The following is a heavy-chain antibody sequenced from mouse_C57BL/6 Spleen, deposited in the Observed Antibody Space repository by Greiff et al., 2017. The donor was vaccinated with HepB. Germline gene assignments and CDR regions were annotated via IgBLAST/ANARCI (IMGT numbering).Heavy chain of an antibody. CDR3: ARPYYSNYPYFDY. V-gene: IGHV5-4*01. CDR1: GFTFSSYA. Sequence: EVHLVESGGGLVKPGGSLKLSCAASGFTFSSYAMSWVRQTPEKRLEWVATISDGGSYTYYPDNVKGRFTISRDNAKNNLYLQMSHLKSEDTAMYYCARPYYSNYPYFDYWGQGTTLTVSS. D-gene: IGHD2-5*01. J-gene: IGHJ2*01. CDR2: ISDGGSYT.